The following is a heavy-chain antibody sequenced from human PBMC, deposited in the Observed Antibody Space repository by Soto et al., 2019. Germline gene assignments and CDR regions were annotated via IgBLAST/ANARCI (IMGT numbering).Heavy chain of an antibody. J-gene: IGHJ6*02. CDR3: AKDSGYQLPDNYFYYGLDV. CDR2: STGAGGST. D-gene: IGHD2-2*01. CDR1: GFTFSSYA. V-gene: IGHV3-23*01. Sequence: GGSLRLSCVASGFTFSSYAISWVRQAPGKGLEWVAASTGAGGSTYKVDSEKGRFTISRDNVKNTLSLQMNSLRPEDTAVYYCAKDSGYQLPDNYFYYGLDVWGQGTTVTVSS.